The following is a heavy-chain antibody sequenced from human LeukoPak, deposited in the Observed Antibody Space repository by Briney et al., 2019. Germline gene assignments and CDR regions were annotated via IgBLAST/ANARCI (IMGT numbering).Heavy chain of an antibody. CDR2: MNPNSGNT. Sequence: GASVKVSCKASGYTFTSYDINWVRQATGQGLEWMGWMNPNSGNTGYAQKFQGRVTITRNTSISTAYMELSSLRSEDTAVYYCATPGRLGIIAARPLDYWGQGTLVTVSS. J-gene: IGHJ4*02. D-gene: IGHD6-6*01. CDR1: GYTFTSYD. V-gene: IGHV1-8*03. CDR3: ATPGRLGIIAARPLDY.